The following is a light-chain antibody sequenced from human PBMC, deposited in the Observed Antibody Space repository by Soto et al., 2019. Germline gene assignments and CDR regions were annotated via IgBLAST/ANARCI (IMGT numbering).Light chain of an antibody. CDR2: EVS. Sequence: QSALTQPPSASGSPGQSVTISCTGSSSDVGGYNYVSWYQQYPGKAPKLMIYEVSKRPSGVPDRFSGSKSGNTASLTVSGLQAEDEADYYCQSYDNSLSGSWVFGGGTKLTVL. V-gene: IGLV2-8*01. CDR1: SSDVGGYNY. CDR3: QSYDNSLSGSWV. J-gene: IGLJ3*02.